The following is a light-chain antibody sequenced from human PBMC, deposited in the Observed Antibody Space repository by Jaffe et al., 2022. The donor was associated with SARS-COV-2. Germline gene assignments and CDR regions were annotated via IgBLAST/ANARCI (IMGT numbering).Light chain of an antibody. CDR1: SSDVGGYNY. V-gene: IGLV2-8*01. Sequence: QSALTQPPSASGSPGQSVTISCTGTSSDVGGYNYVSWYQQHPGKAPKLMIYEVTKRPSGVPDRFSGSKSDNTASLTVSGLQAEDEADYYCSSYAGSNSYVFGPGTKVTVL. CDR2: EVT. CDR3: SSYAGSNSYV. J-gene: IGLJ1*01.